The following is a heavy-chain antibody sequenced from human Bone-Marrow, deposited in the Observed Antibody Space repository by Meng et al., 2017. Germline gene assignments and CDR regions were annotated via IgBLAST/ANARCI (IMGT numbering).Heavy chain of an antibody. CDR3: ARVVKLGVPAAKYFDY. V-gene: IGHV3-7*03. Sequence: GESLKISCAASGFTFSSYWMSWVRQAPGKGLEWVANIKQDGSEKYYVDSVKGRFTISRDNAKNSLYLQMNSLRAEDTAVYYCARVVKLGVPAAKYFDYWGQGTLVTVSS. J-gene: IGHJ4*02. D-gene: IGHD2-2*01. CDR2: IKQDGSEK. CDR1: GFTFSSYW.